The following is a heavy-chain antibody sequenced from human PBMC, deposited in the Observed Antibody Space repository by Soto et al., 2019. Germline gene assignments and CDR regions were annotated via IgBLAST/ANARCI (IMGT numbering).Heavy chain of an antibody. CDR3: ARHYCATTTCYFYYYYPMDV. CDR1: GGSVSSTNYY. V-gene: IGHV4-39*01. Sequence: PSETLSLTCIVSGGSVSSTNYYWGWIRQPPGKGLEWIGSIYYSGTTYSNPSLKSRVTMSVDTSKNQFSLNLSSVTAADTAIYYCARHYCATTTCYFYYYYPMDVWGQGTKVTVSS. J-gene: IGHJ6*02. D-gene: IGHD2-2*01. CDR2: IYYSGTT.